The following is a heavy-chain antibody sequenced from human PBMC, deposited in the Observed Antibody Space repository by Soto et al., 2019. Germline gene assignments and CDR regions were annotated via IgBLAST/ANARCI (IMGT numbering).Heavy chain of an antibody. CDR3: ARGDATKITVTTYYGMDV. CDR2: IIPVFGTA. Sequence: QVQLVQSVAEVKKPGSSVKVSCKASGGTLSNYGVSWVRQAPGQGLEWMGGIIPVFGTANYAHKFQGRLTMTADESTSTVYMDVSSLRSEDTAVYYCARGDATKITVTTYYGMDVWGQGTTVTVSS. J-gene: IGHJ6*02. V-gene: IGHV1-69*12. CDR1: GGTLSNYG. D-gene: IGHD4-17*01.